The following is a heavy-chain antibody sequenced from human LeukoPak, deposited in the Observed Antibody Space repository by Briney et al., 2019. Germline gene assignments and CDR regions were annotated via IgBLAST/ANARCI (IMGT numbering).Heavy chain of an antibody. V-gene: IGHV4-34*01. J-gene: IGHJ4*02. CDR2: INHSGST. Sequence: SETLSLTCAVYGGSFSGYYWSWIRQLPGKGLEWIGEINHSGSTNYNPSLKSRVTISVDTSKNQFSLKLSSVTAADTAVYYCARGRPKLRFLEWYFLYYFDYWGQGTLVTVSS. D-gene: IGHD3-3*01. CDR3: ARGRPKLRFLEWYFLYYFDY. CDR1: GGSFSGYY.